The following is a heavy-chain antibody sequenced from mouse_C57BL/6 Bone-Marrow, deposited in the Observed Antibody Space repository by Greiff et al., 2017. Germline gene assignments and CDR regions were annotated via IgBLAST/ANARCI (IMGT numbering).Heavy chain of an antibody. CDR3: ARECLRIDY. D-gene: IGHD6-1*01. Sequence: VQLQQPGAELVRPGTSVKLSCKASGYTFTSYWMHWVKQRPGQGLEWIGVIDPSDSYTNYNQKFKGKATLTVDTSSSTAYMQLSSLTSEDSAVYYCARECLRIDYWRQGTTLTVSS. J-gene: IGHJ2*01. CDR1: GYTFTSYW. CDR2: IDPSDSYT. V-gene: IGHV1-59*01.